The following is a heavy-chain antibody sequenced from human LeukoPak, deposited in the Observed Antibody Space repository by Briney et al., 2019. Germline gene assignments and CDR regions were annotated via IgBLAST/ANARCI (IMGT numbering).Heavy chain of an antibody. Sequence: SVKVSCKASGYTFTSYYMHWVRQAPGQGLEWMGGIIPIFGTANYAQRFQGRVTITADESTSTAYMELSSLRSEDTAVYYCARYGSGSYYYYYGMDVWGQGTTVTVSS. CDR2: IIPIFGTA. V-gene: IGHV1-69*13. J-gene: IGHJ6*02. CDR1: GYTFTSYY. D-gene: IGHD3-10*01. CDR3: ARYGSGSYYYYYGMDV.